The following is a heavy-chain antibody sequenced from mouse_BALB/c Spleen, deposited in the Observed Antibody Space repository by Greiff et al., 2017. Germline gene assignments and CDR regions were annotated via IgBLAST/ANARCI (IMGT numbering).Heavy chain of an antibody. CDR2: ISSGGST. V-gene: IGHV5-6-5*01. CDR3: ARYYYGSSYVDDY. Sequence: EVHLVESGGGLVKPGGSLKLSCAASGFTFSSYAMSWVRQTPEKRLEWVASISSGGSTYYPDSVKGRFTISRDNARNILYLQMSSLRSEDTAMYYCARYYYGSSYVDDYWGQGTTLTVSS. J-gene: IGHJ2*01. CDR1: GFTFSSYA. D-gene: IGHD1-1*01.